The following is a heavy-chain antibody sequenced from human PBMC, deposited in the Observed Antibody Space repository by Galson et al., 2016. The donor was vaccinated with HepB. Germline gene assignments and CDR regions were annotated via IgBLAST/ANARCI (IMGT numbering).Heavy chain of an antibody. V-gene: IGHV4-34*01. CDR3: SRGGGRYVTTWYKTSGGGYGMDV. CDR2: INHRGSI. Sequence: SETLSLTCAVHGGSLSGYYWSWVRLAPGKGLQWVGEINHRGSINHNPSLESRVTISVDTSKNQLSLKLSSVTAADTGTYYCSRGGGRYVTTWYKTSGGGYGMDVWGQGTTVTVSS. CDR1: GGSLSGYY. J-gene: IGHJ6*02. D-gene: IGHD6-13*01.